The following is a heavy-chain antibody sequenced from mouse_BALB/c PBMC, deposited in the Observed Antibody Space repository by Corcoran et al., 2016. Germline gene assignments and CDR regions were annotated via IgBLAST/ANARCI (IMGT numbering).Heavy chain of an antibody. CDR2: IDPANGNT. CDR3: AREYGNSDFDY. J-gene: IGHJ2*01. D-gene: IGHD2-10*02. V-gene: IGHV14-3*02. Sequence: EVQLQQSGAELVKPGASVKLSCTASGFNIKDTYMHWVKQRPEQVLEWIGRIDPANGNTKYDPKFQGKATITADTSSNTADLQLSSLTPEDTAVYYCAREYGNSDFDYWGQGTTLTGSS. CDR1: GFNIKDTY.